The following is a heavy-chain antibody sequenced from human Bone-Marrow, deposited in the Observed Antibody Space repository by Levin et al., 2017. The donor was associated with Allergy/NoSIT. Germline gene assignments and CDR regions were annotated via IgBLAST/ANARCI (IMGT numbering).Heavy chain of an antibody. J-gene: IGHJ4*02. Sequence: GESLKISCAASGFTVSSKRMSWVRQAPGKGLEWVSVIYSGGSTSYADSVKGRFTISRDNSQNTLYLQMNSLRAEDTAVYYCARSYSSDSSGHYDYWGQGTLVTVSS. D-gene: IGHD3-22*01. CDR1: GFTVSSKR. V-gene: IGHV3-53*01. CDR3: ARSYSSDSSGHYDY. CDR2: IYSGGST.